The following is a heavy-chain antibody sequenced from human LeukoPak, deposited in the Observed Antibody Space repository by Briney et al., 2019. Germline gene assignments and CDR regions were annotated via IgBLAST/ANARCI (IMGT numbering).Heavy chain of an antibody. Sequence: GGSLRLSCAVSGFTVSSNYMSWVRQAPGKGLEWVSVIYSGGSTYYADSVKGRFTISRDNSKNTLYLQMNSLIAEDTAVYYCAREAHKNYYDSSGYYLGAFDIWGQGTMVTVSS. V-gene: IGHV3-53*01. CDR1: GFTVSSNY. CDR2: IYSGGST. J-gene: IGHJ3*02. D-gene: IGHD3-22*01. CDR3: AREAHKNYYDSSGYYLGAFDI.